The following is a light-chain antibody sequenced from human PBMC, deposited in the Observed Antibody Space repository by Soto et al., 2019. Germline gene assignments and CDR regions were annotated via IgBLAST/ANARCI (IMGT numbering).Light chain of an antibody. CDR2: GAS. CDR1: QSVNIN. V-gene: IGKV3-15*01. J-gene: IGKJ1*01. Sequence: VMTQSPSTLSVSPGERATLSCRASQSVNINLAWYQQKPGQAPRLLIFGASSRANGIPARFSGSGSGTDFTLTISRLEPEDFAVYYCQQYGSSGTFGQGTKVDIK. CDR3: QQYGSSGT.